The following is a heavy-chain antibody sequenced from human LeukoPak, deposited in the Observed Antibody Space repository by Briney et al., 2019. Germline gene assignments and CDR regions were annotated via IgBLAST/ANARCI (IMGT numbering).Heavy chain of an antibody. CDR2: IYWDDDK. Sequence: SGPTRVKPTQTLTLTRTFSAFSLSTSGVGVGWIRQPPGKALESLALIYWDDDKRYSPALKSRLTMTKDTSKNQVVLTMTNMDPVDTATYYCAHSRYSSSWYSQPFDYWGQGTRVTVSS. CDR1: AFSLSTSGVG. V-gene: IGHV2-5*02. J-gene: IGHJ4*02. D-gene: IGHD6-13*01. CDR3: AHSRYSSSWYSQPFDY.